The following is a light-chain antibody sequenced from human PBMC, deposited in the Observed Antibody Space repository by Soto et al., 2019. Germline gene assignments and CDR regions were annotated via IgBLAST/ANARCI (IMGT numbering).Light chain of an antibody. Sequence: QSALTQPASVSGSPGQSITISCSGPSSDVGGYNYVSWYQQHPGKAPKLLIYEVSNRASGVSFRFSGYKSGNTASLTISGLQAEDEADYYCTSYTTTTTLGVFGGGTKVTVL. CDR1: SSDVGGYNY. J-gene: IGLJ3*02. CDR2: EVS. V-gene: IGLV2-14*01. CDR3: TSYTTTTTLGV.